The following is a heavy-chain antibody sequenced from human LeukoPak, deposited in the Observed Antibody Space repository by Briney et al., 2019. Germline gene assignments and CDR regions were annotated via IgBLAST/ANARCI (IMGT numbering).Heavy chain of an antibody. CDR3: ARDLSIAAAGIFDY. Sequence: TGGSLRLSCAASGFTFDDHGMSWVRQAPGKGLEWFSGINLNGGRSAYADSVKGRFTISRDNAKNSLYLQMNSLRAEDTALYYCARDLSIAAAGIFDYWGQGSLVTVSS. CDR2: INLNGGRS. J-gene: IGHJ4*02. D-gene: IGHD6-13*01. V-gene: IGHV3-20*04. CDR1: GFTFDDHG.